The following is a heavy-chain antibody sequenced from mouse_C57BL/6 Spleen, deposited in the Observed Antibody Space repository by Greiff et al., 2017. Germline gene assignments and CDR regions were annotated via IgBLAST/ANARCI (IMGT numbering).Heavy chain of an antibody. D-gene: IGHD2-1*01. J-gene: IGHJ1*03. CDR2: ISSGGSYT. Sequence: EVMLVESGGDLVKPGGSLTLSCAASGFTFSSYGMSWVRQTPDKRLEWVATISSGGSYTYYPDSVKGRFTISRDNAKNTLYLQMSSLKSEDTAMYYCARLYGNLWYFDVWGTGTTVTVSS. CDR1: GFTFSSYG. V-gene: IGHV5-6*01. CDR3: ARLYGNLWYFDV.